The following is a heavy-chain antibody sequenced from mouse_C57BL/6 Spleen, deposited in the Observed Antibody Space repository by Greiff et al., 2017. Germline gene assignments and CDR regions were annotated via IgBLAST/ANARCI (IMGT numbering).Heavy chain of an antibody. CDR1: GFSLTSYG. Sequence: QVQLKQSGPGLVQPSQSLSITCTVSGFSLTSYGVHWVRQSPGKGLEWLGVIWRGGSTDYNAAFMSRLSITKDNSKSQVFFKMNSLQADDTAIYYCAKGLGTFVTTVVALYAMDYWGQGTSVTVSS. D-gene: IGHD1-1*01. CDR2: IWRGGST. CDR3: AKGLGTFVTTVVALYAMDY. J-gene: IGHJ4*01. V-gene: IGHV2-5*01.